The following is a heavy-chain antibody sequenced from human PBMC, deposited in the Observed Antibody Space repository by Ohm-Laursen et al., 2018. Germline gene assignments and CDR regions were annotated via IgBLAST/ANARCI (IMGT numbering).Heavy chain of an antibody. CDR1: GFTFSSYS. Sequence: SLRLSCSAPGFTFSSYSMNWVRQAPGKGLEWVSSISSSSSYIYYADSVKGRFTISRDNAKNSLYLQMNSLRAEDTAVYYCAREDGNCTSAVCYRRFDPWGQGTLVTVSS. CDR2: ISSSSSYI. CDR3: AREDGNCTSAVCYRRFDP. V-gene: IGHV3-21*01. D-gene: IGHD2-8*01. J-gene: IGHJ5*02.